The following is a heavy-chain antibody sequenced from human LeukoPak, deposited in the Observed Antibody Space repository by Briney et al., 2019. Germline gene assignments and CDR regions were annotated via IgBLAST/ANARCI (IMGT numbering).Heavy chain of an antibody. Sequence: GASVKVSCKASRYTFTDYYMHWVRQAPGQGLEWMGWINPNSGGTNYAPKFQGRVTMTRDTSISTAYMGLSRLRYDDTAVYYCARGGWSLGYCSSSSCLDWFDPWGQGTLVTVSS. CDR2: INPNSGGT. CDR3: ARGGWSLGYCSSSSCLDWFDP. V-gene: IGHV1-2*02. J-gene: IGHJ5*02. D-gene: IGHD2-2*01. CDR1: RYTFTDYY.